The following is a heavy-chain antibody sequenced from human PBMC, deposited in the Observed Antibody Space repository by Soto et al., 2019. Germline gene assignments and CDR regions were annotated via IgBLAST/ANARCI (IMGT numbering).Heavy chain of an antibody. CDR1: GGTFSSYA. CDR2: IIPIFGTA. J-gene: IGHJ3*02. CDR3: ARDLYYYDSPLDAFDI. D-gene: IGHD3-22*01. V-gene: IGHV1-69*13. Sequence: ASVKVSCKASGGTFSSYAISWVRQAPGQGLEWMGGIIPIFGTANYAQKFQGRVTITADESTSTAYMELSSLRSEDTAVYYCARDLYYYDSPLDAFDIWGQGTMVTVSS.